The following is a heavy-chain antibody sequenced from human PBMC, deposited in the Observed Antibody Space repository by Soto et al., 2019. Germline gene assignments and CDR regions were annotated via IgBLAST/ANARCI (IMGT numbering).Heavy chain of an antibody. CDR3: ARRSSYYYYMDV. J-gene: IGHJ6*03. D-gene: IGHD2-2*01. Sequence: LGESLKISCKGSGYSFTSYWIGWVRQMPGKGLEWMGIIYPGDSDTRYSPSLQGQVTISADKSISTAYLQWSSLKVSDPAMYYCARRSSYYYYMDVWGKGTTVTVSS. CDR1: GYSFTSYW. V-gene: IGHV5-51*01. CDR2: IYPGDSDT.